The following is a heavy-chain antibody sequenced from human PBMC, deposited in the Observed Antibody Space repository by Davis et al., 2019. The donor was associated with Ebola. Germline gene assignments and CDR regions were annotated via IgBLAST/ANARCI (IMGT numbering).Heavy chain of an antibody. V-gene: IGHV3-21*01. CDR2: ISSSTTYI. CDR3: ARAPAGRWQWPGTACDQ. J-gene: IGHJ5*02. D-gene: IGHD6-19*01. CDR1: GFTFSTST. Sequence: PGGSLRLSCEASGFTFSTSTMNWVRQAPGKGLEWVSSISSSTTYIYYADSVKGRFTISRDNAKNSLYLQMNSLRAEDTAVYYCARAPAGRWQWPGTACDQWGQGTLVTVSS.